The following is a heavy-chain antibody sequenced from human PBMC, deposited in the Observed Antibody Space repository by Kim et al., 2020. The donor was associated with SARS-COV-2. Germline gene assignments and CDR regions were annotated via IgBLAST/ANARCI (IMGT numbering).Heavy chain of an antibody. CDR3: ARSQYQLLPNYYYGMDV. J-gene: IGHJ6*02. Sequence: GGSLRLSCAASGFTFSSYAMHWVRQAPGKGLEWVAVISYDGSNKYYADSVKGRFTISRDNSKNTLYLQMNSLRAEDTAVYYCARSQYQLLPNYYYGMDVWGQGTTVTVSS. D-gene: IGHD2-2*01. CDR2: ISYDGSNK. V-gene: IGHV3-30-3*01. CDR1: GFTFSSYA.